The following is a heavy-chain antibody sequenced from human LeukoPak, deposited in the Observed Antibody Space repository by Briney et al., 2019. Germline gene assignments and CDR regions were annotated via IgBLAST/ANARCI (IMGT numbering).Heavy chain of an antibody. CDR1: GFTFTSSA. CDR3: AAATPRRGYCSGGSCYLDAFNI. Sequence: SVKVSCKASGFTFTSSAMQWVRQARGQRLEWIGWIVVGSGNTNYAQKFQERVTITRDMSTSTAYMELSSLRSEDTAVYYCAAATPRRGYCSGGSCYLDAFNIWGQGTMVTVSS. D-gene: IGHD2-15*01. CDR2: IVVGSGNT. J-gene: IGHJ3*02. V-gene: IGHV1-58*02.